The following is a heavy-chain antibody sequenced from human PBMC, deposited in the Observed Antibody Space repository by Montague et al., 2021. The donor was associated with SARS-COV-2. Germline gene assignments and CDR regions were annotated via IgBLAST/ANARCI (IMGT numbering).Heavy chain of an antibody. V-gene: IGHV4-59*12. CDR1: GDSITTYY. CDR2: IYYTGTT. CDR3: ARGMRRPYYYYYGMDV. Sequence: SETLSLTCSVSGDSITTYYWSWIRQSPGRGLEWIGHIYYTGTTKYNPSLKSRVTISVDTSKNQFSLKLSSVTAADTAVYYCARGMRRPYYYYYGMDVWGQGTTVTVSS. J-gene: IGHJ6*02.